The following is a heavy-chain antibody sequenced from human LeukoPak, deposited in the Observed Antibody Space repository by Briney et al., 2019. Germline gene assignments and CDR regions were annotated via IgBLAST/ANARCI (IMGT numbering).Heavy chain of an antibody. Sequence: GGSLRLSCAASGFTFSSYGMHCVRQAPGKGLEWVAFIHFDGSTKYSGDSVKGRFTISRDNSKNTLYLQMNSLRPEDTAVYYCAKDQCTRTSCDGYPGYWGQGSLVTVSS. CDR1: GFTFSSYG. CDR2: IHFDGSTK. D-gene: IGHD2-2*01. CDR3: AKDQCTRTSCDGYPGY. V-gene: IGHV3-30*02. J-gene: IGHJ4*02.